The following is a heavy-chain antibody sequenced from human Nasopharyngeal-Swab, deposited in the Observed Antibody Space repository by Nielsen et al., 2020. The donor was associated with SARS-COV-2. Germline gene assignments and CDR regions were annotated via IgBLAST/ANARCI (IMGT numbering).Heavy chain of an antibody. J-gene: IGHJ3*02. Sequence: ASVKVSCKASGYTFTSYYMHWVRQAPGQGLEWMGIINPSGGSTSYAQKFQGRVTMTRDTSTSTVYMELSSLRTEDTAVYYCARDSSHDAFDIWGQGTMVTVSS. V-gene: IGHV1-46*01. CDR2: INPSGGST. CDR3: ARDSSHDAFDI. CDR1: GYTFTSYY.